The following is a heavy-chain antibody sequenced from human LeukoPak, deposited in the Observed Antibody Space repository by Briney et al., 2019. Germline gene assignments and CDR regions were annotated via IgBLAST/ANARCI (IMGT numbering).Heavy chain of an antibody. Sequence: ASVKVSCKASGYTFTSYAMHWVRQAPGQRLEWMGWINAGNGNTKYSQKFQGRVTITRDTPASTAYMELSSLRSEDTAVYYCARDGWPGQLLSVVYFDYWGQGTLVTVSS. CDR2: INAGNGNT. D-gene: IGHD2-2*01. CDR3: ARDGWPGQLLSVVYFDY. V-gene: IGHV1-3*01. J-gene: IGHJ4*01. CDR1: GYTFTSYA.